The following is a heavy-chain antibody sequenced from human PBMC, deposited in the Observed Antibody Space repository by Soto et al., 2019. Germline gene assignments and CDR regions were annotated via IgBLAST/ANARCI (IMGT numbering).Heavy chain of an antibody. V-gene: IGHV3-48*02. CDR2: ISGTSETI. CDR1: GFNFHTYT. Sequence: DVQLVESGGGLVKPGGSLRLSCAASGFNFHTYTMTWVRQAPGKGLEWVSYISGTSETIFYADSVKDRFTISRDNAKNSLYLQLTSLRDEETAVYYCATGYCRSDNCHFTHWGQGTLVTVSS. D-gene: IGHD2-2*03. CDR3: ATGYCRSDNCHFTH. J-gene: IGHJ4*02.